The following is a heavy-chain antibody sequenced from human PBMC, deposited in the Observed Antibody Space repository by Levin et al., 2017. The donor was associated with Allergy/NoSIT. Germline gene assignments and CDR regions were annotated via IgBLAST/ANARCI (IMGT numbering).Heavy chain of an antibody. D-gene: IGHD2-2*01. J-gene: IGHJ4*02. CDR1: GFTFSSYA. V-gene: IGHV3-23*01. CDR2: ISGSGGST. Sequence: GESLKISCAASGFTFSSYAMSWVRQAPGKGLEWVSAISGSGGSTYYADSVKGRFTISRDNSKNTLYLQMNSLRAEDTAVYYCAKGRFGYQLLLHDYWGQGTLVTVSS. CDR3: AKGRFGYQLLLHDY.